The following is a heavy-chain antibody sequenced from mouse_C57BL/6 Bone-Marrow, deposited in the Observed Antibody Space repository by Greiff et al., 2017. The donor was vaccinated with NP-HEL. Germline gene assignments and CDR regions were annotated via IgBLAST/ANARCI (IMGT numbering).Heavy chain of an antibody. D-gene: IGHD2-4*01. V-gene: IGHV14-4*01. CDR1: GFNIKDDY. J-gene: IGHJ4*01. CDR3: TPHYDYDEVYAMDY. CDR2: IDPENGDT. Sequence: EVQLQQSGAELVRPGASVKLSCTASGFNIKDDYMHWVKQRPEQGLEWIGWIDPENGDTEYASKFQGKATITADTSSNTAYLQLSSLTSEDTAVYYCTPHYDYDEVYAMDYWGQGTSVTVSS.